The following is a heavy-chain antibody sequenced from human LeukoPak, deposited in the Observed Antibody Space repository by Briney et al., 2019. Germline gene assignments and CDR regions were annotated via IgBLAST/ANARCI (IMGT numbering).Heavy chain of an antibody. CDR2: INPNSGGT. CDR3: ARVPYYYDSSGYYYVLGY. CDR1: GYTFTGYY. Sequence: VASVKVSCKASGYTFTGYYMHWVRQAPGQGLEWMGWINPNSGGTNYAQKFQGRVTMTRDTSISTAYMELSRLRSDDTAVYYCARVPYYYDSSGYYYVLGYWGQGTLVTVSS. J-gene: IGHJ4*02. V-gene: IGHV1-2*02. D-gene: IGHD3-22*01.